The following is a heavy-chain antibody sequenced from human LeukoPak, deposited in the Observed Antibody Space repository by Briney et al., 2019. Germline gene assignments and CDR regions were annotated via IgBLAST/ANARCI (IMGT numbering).Heavy chain of an antibody. V-gene: IGHV3-23*01. CDR3: AKDVGGSYPLYYFDY. Sequence: SCKASGGTFSSYAMSWVRQAPGKGLEWVSAISGSGGSTYYADSVKGRFTISRDNSKNTLYLQMNSLRAEDTAVYYCAKDVGGSYPLYYFDYWGQGTLVTVSS. CDR2: ISGSGGST. J-gene: IGHJ4*02. D-gene: IGHD1-26*01. CDR1: GGTFSSYA.